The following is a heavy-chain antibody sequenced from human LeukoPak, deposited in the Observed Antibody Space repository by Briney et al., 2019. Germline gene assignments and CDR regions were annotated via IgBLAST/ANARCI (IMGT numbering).Heavy chain of an antibody. D-gene: IGHD6-19*01. V-gene: IGHV4-39*01. Sequence: PSETLSLTCTVSGGSISSSSYYWGWIRQPPGKGLEWIGSIYYSGSTYYNPSLKSRVTISVDTSKNQFSLKLSSVTAADTAVYYCASSSRSSGWYVSFPPIGFDYWGQGTLVTVSS. CDR3: ASSSRSSGWYVSFPPIGFDY. J-gene: IGHJ4*02. CDR2: IYYSGST. CDR1: GGSISSSSYY.